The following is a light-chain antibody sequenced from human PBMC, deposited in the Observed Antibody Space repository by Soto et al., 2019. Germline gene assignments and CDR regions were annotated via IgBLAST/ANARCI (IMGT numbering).Light chain of an antibody. CDR2: RNN. V-gene: IGLV1-47*01. Sequence: QSVLTQSPSASGTPGQRVTISCSGSRSNIGRNFAYWYQHVPGTAPRLLIQRNNERPSGVPDRFSGSKSGTSVSLAISGLRSDVEATYYCAAWDDTLDAQVFGGGTQLTVL. J-gene: IGLJ7*01. CDR1: RSNIGRNF. CDR3: AAWDDTLDAQV.